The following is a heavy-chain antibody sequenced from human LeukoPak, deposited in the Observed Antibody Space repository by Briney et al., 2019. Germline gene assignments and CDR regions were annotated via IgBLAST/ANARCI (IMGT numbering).Heavy chain of an antibody. CDR3: AKVYLRYYYDSSGYSYFDY. CDR1: GFTFSSYA. J-gene: IGHJ4*02. V-gene: IGHV3-23*01. CDR2: ISGSGGST. Sequence: GGSLRLSCAASGFTFSSYAMSWVRQAPGKGLEWVSAISGSGGSTYYADSVKGRFTISRDNSKNTLYLQMNSLRAEDTAVYYCAKVYLRYYYDSSGYSYFDYWGRGALVTVSS. D-gene: IGHD3-22*01.